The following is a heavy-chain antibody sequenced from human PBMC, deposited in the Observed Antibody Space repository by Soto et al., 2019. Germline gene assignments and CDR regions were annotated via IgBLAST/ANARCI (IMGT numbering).Heavy chain of an antibody. D-gene: IGHD3-22*01. CDR3: ARGADYYDRTGLDY. CDR2: MNPNSGNS. CDR1: GYTFTSFD. J-gene: IGHJ4*02. Sequence: QVQLVQSGAEVKKPGASVKVSCKASGYTFTSFDINWVRQATGQGLEWMGWMNPNSGNSGYEQKFQGRVTLTRNTSTSTAYMEVSSLRSEDTAVYYCARGADYYDRTGLDYWGQGTLVTVSS. V-gene: IGHV1-8*01.